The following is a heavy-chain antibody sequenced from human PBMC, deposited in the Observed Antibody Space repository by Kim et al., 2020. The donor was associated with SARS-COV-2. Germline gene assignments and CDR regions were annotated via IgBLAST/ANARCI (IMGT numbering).Heavy chain of an antibody. J-gene: IGHJ5*02. V-gene: IGHV1-2*06. CDR2: INPNSGGT. D-gene: IGHD4-17*01. CDR3: ASEGDYGDYEGGWFDP. CDR1: GYTFTGYY. Sequence: ASVKVSCKASGYTFTGYYMHWVRQAPGQGLEWMGRINPNSGGTNYAQKFQGRVTMTRDTSISTAYMELSRLRSDDTAVYYCASEGDYGDYEGGWFDPWGQGTLVTVSS.